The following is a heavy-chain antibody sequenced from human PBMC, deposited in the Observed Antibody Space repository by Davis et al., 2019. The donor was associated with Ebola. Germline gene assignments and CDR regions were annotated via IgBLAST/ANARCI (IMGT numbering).Heavy chain of an antibody. V-gene: IGHV1-18*01. CDR2: ISAYNGNT. CDR3: ARDGAGGRYNWNYSSLSAFDI. Sequence: ASVKVSCKASGYTFTSYGISWVRQAPGQGLEWMGWISAYNGNTNYAQKLQGRVTMTTDTSTSTAYMELRSLRSDDTAVYYCARDGAGGRYNWNYSSLSAFDIWGQGTMVTVSS. CDR1: GYTFTSYG. J-gene: IGHJ3*02. D-gene: IGHD1-7*01.